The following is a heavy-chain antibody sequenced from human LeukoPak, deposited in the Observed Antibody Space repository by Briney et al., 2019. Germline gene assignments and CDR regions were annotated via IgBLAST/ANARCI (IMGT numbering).Heavy chain of an antibody. V-gene: IGHV3-11*05. Sequence: GGSLRLPCAASGFTFSDYYMSWIRQAPGKGLEWVSYISSSSSYTNYADSVKGRFTISRDNAKNSLYLQMNSLRAEDTAVHYCARDPGSTRAFDIWGQGTMVTVSS. J-gene: IGHJ3*02. D-gene: IGHD2-2*01. CDR1: GFTFSDYY. CDR2: ISSSSSYT. CDR3: ARDPGSTRAFDI.